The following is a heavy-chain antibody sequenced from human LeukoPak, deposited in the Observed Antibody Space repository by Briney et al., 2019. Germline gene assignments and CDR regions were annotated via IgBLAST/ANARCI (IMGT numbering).Heavy chain of an antibody. V-gene: IGHV4-59*01. CDR2: VYYSGTT. CDR3: ARDYGSGYDY. Sequence: TASETLSLTCTVSGGSISSYYWSWIRQPPGKGLEWIGYVYYSGTTNYNPSLKSRVTISLDTSKNQFSLKLSSVTAADTAVYYCARDYGSGYDYWGQGTLVTVSS. D-gene: IGHD6-19*01. CDR1: GGSISSYY. J-gene: IGHJ4*02.